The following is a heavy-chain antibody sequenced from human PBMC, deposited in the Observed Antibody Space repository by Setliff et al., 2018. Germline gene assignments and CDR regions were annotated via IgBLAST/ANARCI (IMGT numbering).Heavy chain of an antibody. V-gene: IGHV3-7*03. J-gene: IGHJ6*04. CDR1: GCIFSNFW. D-gene: IGHD2-2*01. CDR3: ARDGSIEVGPGTNQELDV. Sequence: PGGSLRLSCATSGCIFSNFWMAWVRQAPGKGLEWVATIKHDGTYTYYVDSVKGRFAVSRDNTNNSMYLQMNSLGTDDTAVYYCARDGSIEVGPGTNQELDVWGTGTTVTVSS. CDR2: IKHDGTYT.